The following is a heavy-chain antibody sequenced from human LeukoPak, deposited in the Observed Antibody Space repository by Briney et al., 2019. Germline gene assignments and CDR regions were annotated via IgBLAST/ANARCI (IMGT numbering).Heavy chain of an antibody. V-gene: IGHV1-18*01. D-gene: IGHD5-18*01. CDR2: ISAYNGNT. Sequence: RASVKVSCKASGYTFTSYGISWVRQAPGQGLEWMGWISAYNGNTNYAQKLQGRVTMTTDTSTSTAYMELRSLRSDDTAVYYCARDNIQLWLRGCLDYWGQGTLVTVSS. J-gene: IGHJ4*02. CDR3: ARDNIQLWLRGCLDY. CDR1: GYTFTSYG.